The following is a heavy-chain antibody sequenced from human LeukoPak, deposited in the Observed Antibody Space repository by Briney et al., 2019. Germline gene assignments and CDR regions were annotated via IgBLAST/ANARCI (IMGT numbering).Heavy chain of an antibody. V-gene: IGHV2-5*02. CDR3: AHRPLYCSSSWYFDY. Sequence: SGPTLVKPTQTLTLTCTFSGFSLSTSGVGVGWIRQPPGKALEWLALIYWDDDKRYSPSLKSRLTITKDTSKNQVVLTMTNMDPVDTATYYCAHRPLYCSSSWYFDYWGQGTLVTVSS. D-gene: IGHD6-13*01. CDR2: IYWDDDK. CDR1: GFSLSTSGVG. J-gene: IGHJ4*02.